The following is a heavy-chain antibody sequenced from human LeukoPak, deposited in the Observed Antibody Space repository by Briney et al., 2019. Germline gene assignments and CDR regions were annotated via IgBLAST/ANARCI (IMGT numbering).Heavy chain of an antibody. J-gene: IGHJ6*02. Sequence: GASVKVSCKASGYTFTGYYIHWVRQAPGQGLEWMGWIDPDSGGSNCAQKFQGRVTMTRATSITTAYMDLSGLRYDDTAVYYCARGYYYGSGSRGRLDVWGQGTTVIVSS. CDR3: ARGYYYGSGSRGRLDV. CDR1: GYTFTGYY. D-gene: IGHD3-10*01. CDR2: IDPDSGGS. V-gene: IGHV1-2*02.